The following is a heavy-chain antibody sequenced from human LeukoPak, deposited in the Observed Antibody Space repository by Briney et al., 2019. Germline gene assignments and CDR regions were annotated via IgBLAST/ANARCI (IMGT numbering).Heavy chain of an antibody. CDR1: GFTFSDYA. Sequence: GGSLRLSCVASGFTFSDYAMNWVRQAPGKGLEWVSTFKTNYNQVYYAESVRGRFTISTDNSKNTAYLQMNSLRVEDTALYYCATSRYYDILTGYSAWGQGTLVTVSS. D-gene: IGHD3-9*01. CDR3: ATSRYYDILTGYSA. CDR2: FKTNYNQV. V-gene: IGHV3-23*05. J-gene: IGHJ4*02.